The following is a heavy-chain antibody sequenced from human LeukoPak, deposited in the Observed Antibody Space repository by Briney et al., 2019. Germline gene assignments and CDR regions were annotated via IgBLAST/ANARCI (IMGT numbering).Heavy chain of an antibody. D-gene: IGHD2-21*01. J-gene: IGHJ4*02. V-gene: IGHV1-46*01. CDR3: ARGSIGSPRGSFDY. CDR2: ISPSGSST. Sequence: ASVKVSCRASGYTFTSYYIHWVRQAPGQGLEWTGIISPSGSSTTYAQKFQGRVAMTRDMSTSTLYMEVSSLRSEDTAIYYCARGSIGSPRGSFDYWGQGTLVTVSS. CDR1: GYTFTSYY.